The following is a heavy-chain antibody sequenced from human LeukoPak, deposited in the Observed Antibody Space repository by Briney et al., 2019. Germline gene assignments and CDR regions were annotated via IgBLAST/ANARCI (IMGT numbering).Heavy chain of an antibody. CDR3: AKDRERYSSSWHSFFDY. CDR1: GFTFSSYG. J-gene: IGHJ4*02. CDR2: ISYDGSNK. Sequence: GGSLRLSCAASGFTFSSYGMHWVRQAPGKGLEWVAVISYDGSNKYYADSVKGRFTISRDNSKNTLYLQMNSLRAEDTAVYYCAKDRERYSSSWHSFFDYWGQGTLVTVSS. V-gene: IGHV3-30*18. D-gene: IGHD6-13*01.